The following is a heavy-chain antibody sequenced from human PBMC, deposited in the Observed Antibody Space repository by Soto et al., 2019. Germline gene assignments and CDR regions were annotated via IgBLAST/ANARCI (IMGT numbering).Heavy chain of an antibody. CDR3: ARAKSLGGIWFGEVHPYFDY. J-gene: IGHJ4*02. V-gene: IGHV3-11*06. Sequence: KTGGSLRLSCVASGFTFSDDYMAWIRQAAGKGLEWVSYISSSSSYTNYADSVKGRFTISRDNAKNSLYLQMNSLRAEDTAVYYCARAKSLGGIWFGEVHPYFDYWGQGTPVTVSS. CDR1: GFTFSDDY. D-gene: IGHD3-10*01. CDR2: ISSSSSYT.